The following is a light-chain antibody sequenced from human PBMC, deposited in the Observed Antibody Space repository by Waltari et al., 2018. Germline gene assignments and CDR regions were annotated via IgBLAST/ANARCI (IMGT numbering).Light chain of an antibody. J-gene: IGLJ3*02. CDR3: SSYGGSKV. CDR1: SSDVGDYNL. V-gene: IGLV2-8*01. CDR2: EVT. Sequence: QSALTQPASVSGSPGQSITISCTGTSSDVGDYNLVSWYQQHPGKAPKLMVYEVTNRPSGVPDRFSGSKSGNTASLTVSGLQAEDEADYYCSSYGGSKVFGGGTKLTVL.